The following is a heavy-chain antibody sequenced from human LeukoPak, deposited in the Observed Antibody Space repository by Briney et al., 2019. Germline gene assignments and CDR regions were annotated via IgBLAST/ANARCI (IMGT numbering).Heavy chain of an antibody. CDR2: IYYSGST. D-gene: IGHD6-13*01. CDR3: ARGSTIAAAGPIFDY. CDR1: GGSISSYY. J-gene: IGHJ4*02. Sequence: PSETLSLTCTVSGGSISSYYWSWIRQPPGKGLEWIGYIYYSGSTNYNPSLKSRVTISVDTSKNQFSLKLSSVTAADTAVYYCARGSTIAAAGPIFDYWGQGTLVTVSS. V-gene: IGHV4-59*12.